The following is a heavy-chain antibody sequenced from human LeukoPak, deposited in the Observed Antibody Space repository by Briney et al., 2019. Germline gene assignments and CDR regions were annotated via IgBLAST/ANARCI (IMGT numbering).Heavy chain of an antibody. CDR2: IIPIFGTS. CDR3: ARDRNTIARYHFYFIDG. D-gene: IGHD2-21*01. V-gene: IGHV1-69*15. CDR1: GGTFISYA. J-gene: IGHJ6*03. Sequence: GASVKVSCKASGGTFISYAFSWVRQAPGHGLEWMGRIIPIFGTSNYAQKFQGRVNITWNQSTHTAYTDPSSLTSEDTAVCYFARDRNTIARYHFYFIDGWGRGTTVIVS.